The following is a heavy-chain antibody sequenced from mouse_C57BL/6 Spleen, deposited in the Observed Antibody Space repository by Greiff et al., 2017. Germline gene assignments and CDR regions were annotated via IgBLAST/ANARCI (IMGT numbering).Heavy chain of an antibody. Sequence: QVQLKESGPGLVQPSQSLSITCTVSGFSLTSYGVHWVRQSPGKGLEWLGVIWRGGSTDYNAAFMSRLSITKDNSKSQVFFKMNSLQADDTAIYYCATSYYGSSYGYAMDYWGQGTSVTVSS. CDR2: IWRGGST. V-gene: IGHV2-5*01. CDR3: ATSYYGSSYGYAMDY. D-gene: IGHD1-1*01. J-gene: IGHJ4*01. CDR1: GFSLTSYG.